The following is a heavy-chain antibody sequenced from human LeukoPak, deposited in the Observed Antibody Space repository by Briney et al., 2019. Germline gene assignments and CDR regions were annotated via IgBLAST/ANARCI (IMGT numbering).Heavy chain of an antibody. V-gene: IGHV3-11*06. CDR2: ISSSSSYT. CDR3: ARAGQRRRAPNDY. Sequence: GGSLRLSCAASGFTFSDYYMSWIRQAPGKGLEWVSYISSSSSYTNYADSVKGRFTISRDNAKNSLYLQMNSLRAEDTAVYYCARAGQRRRAPNDYWGQGTLVTVSS. CDR1: GFTFSDYY. J-gene: IGHJ4*02.